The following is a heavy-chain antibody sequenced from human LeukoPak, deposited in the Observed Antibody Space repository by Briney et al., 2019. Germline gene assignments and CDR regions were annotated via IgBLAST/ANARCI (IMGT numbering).Heavy chain of an antibody. CDR1: GGSISSSPYY. CDR3: ARPGGYDRQGC. V-gene: IGHV4-39*01. Sequence: PSETLSLTCTVSGGSISSSPYYWAWVRQPPGKGLEWIGSIFYSGNTYYNPSLQSRVTISVDTSKNQFSLKLSSVTAADTAVYYCARPGGYDRQGCWGQGTLVTVSS. CDR2: IFYSGNT. D-gene: IGHD3-22*01. J-gene: IGHJ4*02.